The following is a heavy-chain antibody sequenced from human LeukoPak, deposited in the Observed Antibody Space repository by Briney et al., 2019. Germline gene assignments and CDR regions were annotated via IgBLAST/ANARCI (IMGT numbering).Heavy chain of an antibody. CDR2: IRGDGSGT. CDR3: ANPGGFGPLFDY. D-gene: IGHD3-10*01. V-gene: IGHV3-23*01. CDR1: GFTFSSYG. Sequence: GGSLRLSCAASGFTFSSYGMSWVRQAPGKGLEWVSSIRGDGSGTFYADSVKGRFTISRDNSKNTLYLQMNSLRVEDTALYYCANPGGFGPLFDYWGQGALVTVSS. J-gene: IGHJ4*02.